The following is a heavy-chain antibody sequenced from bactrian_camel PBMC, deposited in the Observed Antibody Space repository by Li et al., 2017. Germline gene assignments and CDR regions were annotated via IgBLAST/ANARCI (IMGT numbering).Heavy chain of an antibody. Sequence: HVQLVESGGGSVQAGGSLNLTCVASGDTIARYCMGWFRQIPDREREGIAGIYTHAGTTRYDDSVKGRFTISQDNSKNTVYLQMNNLKPDDTAMYYCAAGPTQWSGSCRQRSTIVWWGQGTQVTVS. V-gene: IGHV3S1*01. J-gene: IGHJ4*01. CDR3: AAGPTQWSGSCRQRSTIVW. CDR1: GDTIARYC. D-gene: IGHD2*01. CDR2: IYTHAGTT.